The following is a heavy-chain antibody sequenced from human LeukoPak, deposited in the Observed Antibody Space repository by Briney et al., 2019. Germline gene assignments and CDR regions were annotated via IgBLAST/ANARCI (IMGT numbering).Heavy chain of an antibody. J-gene: IGHJ5*02. V-gene: IGHV3-21*01. Sequence: PGRSLRLSCAASGFTFSIYSMNWVRQARGKGLEWVSYISRSSSYIFYSDSVKGRFTISRDNAKNSLYLQMNNLRAEDTAVYYCARDKYCSGGSCNSGWFDPWGQGTLVTVSS. CDR2: ISRSSSYI. CDR3: ARDKYCSGGSCNSGWFDP. CDR1: GFTFSIYS. D-gene: IGHD2-15*01.